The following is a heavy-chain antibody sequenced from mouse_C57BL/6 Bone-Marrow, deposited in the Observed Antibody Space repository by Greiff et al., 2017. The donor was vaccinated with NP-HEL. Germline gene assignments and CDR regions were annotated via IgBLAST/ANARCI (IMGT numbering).Heavy chain of an antibody. V-gene: IGHV1-82*01. J-gene: IGHJ1*03. D-gene: IGHD1-1*01. Sequence: QVQLQQSGPELVKPGASVKISCKASGYAFSSSWMNWVKQRPGKGLEWIGRIYPGDGVTNYNGKFKGTATLTAAKSSSTAYMQLSSLTSEDSAVYFCARNGYGSSLYWYFDVWGTGTTVTVSS. CDR1: GYAFSSSW. CDR2: IYPGDGVT. CDR3: ARNGYGSSLYWYFDV.